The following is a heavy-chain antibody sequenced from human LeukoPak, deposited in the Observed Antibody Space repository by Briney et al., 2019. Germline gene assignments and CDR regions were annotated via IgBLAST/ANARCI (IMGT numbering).Heavy chain of an antibody. J-gene: IGHJ4*02. V-gene: IGHV5-51*01. D-gene: IGHD6-6*01. CDR3: ARAYSRSRFDY. CDR2: IYPGDSDT. Sequence: GESLKISCRGSGYSFTSYWIVWVRQMPGKGLEWMGIIYPGDSDTRYSPSFEGQVTISADKSRSTAYLQWSRLKASDTAMYYCARAYSRSRFDYWGQGTLVTVSS. CDR1: GYSFTSYW.